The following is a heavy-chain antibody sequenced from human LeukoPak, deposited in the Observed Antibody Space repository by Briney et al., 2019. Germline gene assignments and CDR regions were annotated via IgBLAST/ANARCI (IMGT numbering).Heavy chain of an antibody. CDR3: ARSLSGYDVVGQDH. CDR1: GGSFSGYY. D-gene: IGHD5-12*01. CDR2: INHSGST. V-gene: IGHV4-34*01. J-gene: IGHJ4*02. Sequence: SETLSLTCAVYGGSFSGYYWSWIRQPPGKGLEWIGEINHSGSTNYNPSLKSRVTISVDTSKNQFSLKLSSVTAADTAVYYCARSLSGYDVVGQDHWGQGTLVTVSS.